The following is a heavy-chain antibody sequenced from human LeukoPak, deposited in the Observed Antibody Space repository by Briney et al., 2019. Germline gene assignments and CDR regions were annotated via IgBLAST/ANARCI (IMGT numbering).Heavy chain of an antibody. CDR2: ISWNSGSI. CDR1: GFTFDDYA. V-gene: IGHV3-9*01. J-gene: IGHJ4*02. D-gene: IGHD6-13*01. Sequence: GGSLRLSCAASGFTFDDYAMHWVRQAPGKGLEWVSGISWNSGSIGYADSVKGRFTISRDNAKNSLYLQMNSLRAEDTASYYCAKNVGSSSWYGLYFDYWGQGTLVTVSS. CDR3: AKNVGSSSWYGLYFDY.